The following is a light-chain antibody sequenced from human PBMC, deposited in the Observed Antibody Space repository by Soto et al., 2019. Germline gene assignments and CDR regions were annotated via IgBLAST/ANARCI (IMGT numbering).Light chain of an antibody. CDR2: EVI. V-gene: IGLV2-23*02. CDR3: CSYAGSSVYV. J-gene: IGLJ1*01. Sequence: QSALTQVASVSGSPGQSITISCTGTSTEVGTFNLVSWYQQHPGKPPRLIIYEVIKRPSGVSNRFAGTKSGNTASLTISGLQAEDEADYCFCSYAGSSVYVFGAGTKITVL. CDR1: STEVGTFNL.